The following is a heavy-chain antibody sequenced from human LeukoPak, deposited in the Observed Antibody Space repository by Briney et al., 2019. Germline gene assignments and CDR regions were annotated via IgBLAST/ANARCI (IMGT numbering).Heavy chain of an antibody. CDR1: GFTFSSYG. D-gene: IGHD3-22*01. CDR2: ISDSGTNT. CDR3: AKGRGHDTYPDAIEI. J-gene: IGHJ3*02. Sequence: GGSLRLSCAASGFTFSSYGMSWVRQAPGKGLEWVSAISDSGTNTYYADSAKGRFTGSRDNSKSTLYLQMNSLRAEDTAVYDCAKGRGHDTYPDAIEIWGQGTMVTVSS. V-gene: IGHV3-23*01.